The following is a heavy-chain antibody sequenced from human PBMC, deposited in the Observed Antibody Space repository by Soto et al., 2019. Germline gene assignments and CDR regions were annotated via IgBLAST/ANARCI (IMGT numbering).Heavy chain of an antibody. J-gene: IGHJ4*02. D-gene: IGHD2-15*01. CDR3: SSDSSYCSGGSCYFDY. V-gene: IGHV4-59*01. CDR1: GGSISSYY. CDR2: IYYSGST. Sequence: SETLSLTCTVSGGSISSYYWSWIRQPPGKGLEWIGYIYYSGSTNYNPSLKSRVTISVDTSKNQFSLKLISVTAADTAVYYCSSDSSYCSGGSCYFDYWGQGTLVTVSS.